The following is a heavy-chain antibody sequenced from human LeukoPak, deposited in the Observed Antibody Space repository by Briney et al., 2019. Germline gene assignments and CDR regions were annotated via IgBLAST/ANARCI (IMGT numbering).Heavy chain of an antibody. Sequence: ASVKVSCKALGYTFTDHYFHWLRQTPGQGLEWMGWINPNSGGTNYAQKFQGRVTMTRDTSISTAYMELSRLRSDDTAVYYCASGFNWYFDLWGRGTLVTVSS. V-gene: IGHV1-2*02. CDR1: GYTFTDHY. D-gene: IGHD2-2*03. CDR2: INPNSGGT. J-gene: IGHJ2*01. CDR3: ASGFNWYFDL.